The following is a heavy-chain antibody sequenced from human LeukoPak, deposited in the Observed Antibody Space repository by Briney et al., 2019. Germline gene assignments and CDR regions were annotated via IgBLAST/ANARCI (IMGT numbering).Heavy chain of an antibody. D-gene: IGHD6-19*01. CDR3: ARGAQIAVAGSFDAFDI. V-gene: IGHV1-46*01. CDR1: GYTFSSYY. Sequence: GASVKVSCKASGYTFSSYYMHWVRQAPGQGLEWMGIINPSGGTTTYAQKFQGRVTMTRDTSTGTAYMELNSLRSEDTAVYNCARGAQIAVAGSFDAFDIWGQGTMVTVSS. CDR2: INPSGGTT. J-gene: IGHJ3*02.